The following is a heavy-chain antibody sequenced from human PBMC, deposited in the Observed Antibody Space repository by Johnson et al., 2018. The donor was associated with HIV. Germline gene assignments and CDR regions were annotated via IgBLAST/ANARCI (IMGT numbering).Heavy chain of an antibody. D-gene: IGHD5-18*01. V-gene: IGHV3-30*03. CDR2: ISYDGTNK. CDR1: RFTFSDYY. J-gene: IGHJ3*02. CDR3: ARAYTYGAFDI. Sequence: QVQLVESGGGLVQPGGSLRLSCAASRFTFSDYYMTWIRQAPGKGLEWVAIISYDGTNKYYADSVKGRFTISRDNSKSMLYLQMNSLRAEDTAVYYCARAYTYGAFDIWGQGTMVTVSS.